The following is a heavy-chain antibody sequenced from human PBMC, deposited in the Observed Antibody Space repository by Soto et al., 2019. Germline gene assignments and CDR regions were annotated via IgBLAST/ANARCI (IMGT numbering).Heavy chain of an antibody. V-gene: IGHV4-39*01. Sequence: SETLSLTCTVSGGSISSSSYYWGWIRQPPGKGLEWIGSIYYSGSTYYNPSLKSRVTISVDTSKNQFSLKLSSVTAADTAVYYCARHDYGDYVFDYWGQGTLVTSPQ. D-gene: IGHD4-17*01. J-gene: IGHJ4*02. CDR2: IYYSGST. CDR3: ARHDYGDYVFDY. CDR1: GGSISSSSYY.